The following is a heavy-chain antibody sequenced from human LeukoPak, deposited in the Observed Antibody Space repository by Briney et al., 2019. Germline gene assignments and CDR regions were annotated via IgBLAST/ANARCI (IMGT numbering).Heavy chain of an antibody. D-gene: IGHD3-22*01. CDR3: ARFDYYDSSGYYVYDAFDI. CDR1: GYTFTSYY. J-gene: IGHJ3*02. V-gene: IGHV1-46*01. CDR2: INPSGGST. Sequence: GASVKVSCKASGYTFTSYYMHWVRQAPGQGLEWMGIINPSGGSTSYAQKFQGRVTITADKSTSTAYMELSSLRSEDTAVYYCARFDYYDSSGYYVYDAFDIWGQGTMVTVSS.